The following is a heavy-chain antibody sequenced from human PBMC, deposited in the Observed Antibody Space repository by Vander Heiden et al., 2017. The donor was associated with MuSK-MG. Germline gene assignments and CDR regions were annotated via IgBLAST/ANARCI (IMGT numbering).Heavy chain of an antibody. J-gene: IGHJ5*02. CDR1: GYSISGGYY. Sequence: QVQLQESGPGLVKPSETLSLTCAVSGYSISGGYYWGWIRQPPGKGLEWIGSIYHSGSTYYNPSLKSRVTISVDTSKNQFSLKLSSVTAADTAVYYCATYGIAAAGNWFDPWGQGTLVTVSS. V-gene: IGHV4-38-2*01. D-gene: IGHD6-13*01. CDR3: ATYGIAAAGNWFDP. CDR2: IYHSGST.